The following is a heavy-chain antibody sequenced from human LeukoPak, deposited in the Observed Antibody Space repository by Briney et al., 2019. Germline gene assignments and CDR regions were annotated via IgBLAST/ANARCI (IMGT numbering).Heavy chain of an antibody. CDR1: GFTFSSYS. Sequence: GGSLRLSCAASGFTFSSYSMNGVRPAPGKGLEWVSYISSSSSYIYYADSVKGRFTISRDNAKNSLYLQMNSLRAEDTAVYYCARLVHAFDIWGQGTMVTVSS. J-gene: IGHJ3*02. CDR3: ARLVHAFDI. V-gene: IGHV3-21*01. CDR2: ISSSSSYI.